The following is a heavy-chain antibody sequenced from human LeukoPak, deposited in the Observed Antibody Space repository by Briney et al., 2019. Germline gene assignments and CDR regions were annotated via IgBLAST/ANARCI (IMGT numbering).Heavy chain of an antibody. CDR2: IYSDGST. CDR1: GFTVSSNY. Sequence: GGSVRLSCAVSGFTVSSNYMSWVRQAPGKGLEWVSVIYSDGSTYSADSVKGRFTISRDNSKNTLYLQMNSLRAEDTAVYYCVVGATGDFDYWGQGTLVTVSS. CDR3: VVGATGDFDY. V-gene: IGHV3-53*05. D-gene: IGHD1-26*01. J-gene: IGHJ4*02.